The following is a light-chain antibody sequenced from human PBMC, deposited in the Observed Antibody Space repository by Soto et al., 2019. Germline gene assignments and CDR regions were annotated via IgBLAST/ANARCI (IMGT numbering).Light chain of an antibody. V-gene: IGKV2-24*01. CDR2: KIS. Sequence: DIVMTQTPLSSPVTLGQPASISCRSSQSLVHGDGNTYLSWLQQRPGQPPRLLLYKISNRVSGVPDRFSGSGAGTDFTLKISRVEAEDVGVYYCMQATQFPQITFGQGTRLEIK. CDR3: MQATQFPQIT. J-gene: IGKJ5*01. CDR1: QSLVHGDGNTY.